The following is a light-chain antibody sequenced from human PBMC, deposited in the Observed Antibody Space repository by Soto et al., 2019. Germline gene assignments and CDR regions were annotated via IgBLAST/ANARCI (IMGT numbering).Light chain of an antibody. CDR2: AAS. Sequence: DIQMTQSPSSLSASVGDRVTITCQASQDISNYLAWYQQKPGKVPKLLIYAASTLQSGVPSRFSGSGSGTDFTLTISSLQPEDVATYYCQKYNSAPLTFGGATKVDIK. CDR1: QDISNY. J-gene: IGKJ4*01. V-gene: IGKV1-27*01. CDR3: QKYNSAPLT.